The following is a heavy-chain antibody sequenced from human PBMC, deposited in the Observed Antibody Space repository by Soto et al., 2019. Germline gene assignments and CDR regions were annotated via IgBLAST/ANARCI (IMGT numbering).Heavy chain of an antibody. CDR1: GFTFSSYA. CDR2: ISGSGGST. V-gene: IGHV3-23*01. J-gene: IGHJ4*02. Sequence: GGSLRLSCAASGFTFSSYAMSWVRQAPGKGLEWVSAISGSGGSTYYADSVKGRFTISRDNAKNSLYLQMNSLRVEDTALYFCARDESAGSSTSNWGQGTLVTVSS. D-gene: IGHD2-2*01. CDR3: ARDESAGSSTSN.